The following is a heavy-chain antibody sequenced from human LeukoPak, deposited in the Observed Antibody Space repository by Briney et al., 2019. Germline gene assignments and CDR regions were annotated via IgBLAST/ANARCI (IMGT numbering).Heavy chain of an antibody. CDR1: GFTFDDYT. D-gene: IGHD6-13*01. Sequence: GGSLRLSCAASGFTFDDYTMHWVRQAPGKGLEWVSLISWDGGSTYYADSVKGRFTISRDNSKNSLYLQMNSLRTEDTALYYCAKDKGRGSSSSQGYYGMDVWGQGTTVTVSS. V-gene: IGHV3-43*01. J-gene: IGHJ6*02. CDR2: ISWDGGST. CDR3: AKDKGRGSSSSQGYYGMDV.